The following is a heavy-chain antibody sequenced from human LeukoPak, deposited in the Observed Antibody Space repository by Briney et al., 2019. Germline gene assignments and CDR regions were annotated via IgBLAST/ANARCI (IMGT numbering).Heavy chain of an antibody. CDR2: INVGSGNT. J-gene: IGHJ4*02. CDR1: GFTFTSSA. V-gene: IGHV1-58*02. D-gene: IGHD3-10*01. Sequence: SVTVSCTASGFTFTSSAMQWVRQARGQGLEWVGWINVGSGNTNYAQTFKERVTITRDKSTSTAYMELNSLRSEDTAVYYCASPFRPYVSGSYFAWGQGALGTVSS. CDR3: ASPFRPYVSGSYFA.